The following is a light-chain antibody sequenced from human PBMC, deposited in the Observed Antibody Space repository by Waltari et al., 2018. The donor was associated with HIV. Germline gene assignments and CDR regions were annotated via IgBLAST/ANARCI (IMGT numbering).Light chain of an antibody. CDR2: DVT. J-gene: IGLJ3*02. CDR1: RDDVGYYNY. V-gene: IGLV2-14*03. Sequence: QSALTQPASVSGSPGQSIVISCTGTRDDVGYYNYVSWYQPHPGKVPKLVIYDVTSRPSRVSHRFSGSKSGNTASLTISGLRADDEADYDCSSYVGSSTSWLFGGETKLTV. CDR3: SSYVGSSTSWL.